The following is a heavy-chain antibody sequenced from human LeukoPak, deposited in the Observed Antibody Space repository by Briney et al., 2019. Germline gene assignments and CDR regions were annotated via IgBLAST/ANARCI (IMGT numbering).Heavy chain of an antibody. CDR3: ARDNWNDAPGGFDP. J-gene: IGHJ5*02. Sequence: GTLRLSCAASGFTFSSYRMNWVRRAPGKGLEWVSSITRSSTSTYYTDSVRGQFTISRDNAKNSLYLQMNSLRAEDTAVYYCARDNWNDAPGGFDPWGQGTLVTVSS. CDR1: GFTFSSYR. V-gene: IGHV3-21*01. D-gene: IGHD1-20*01. CDR2: ITRSSTST.